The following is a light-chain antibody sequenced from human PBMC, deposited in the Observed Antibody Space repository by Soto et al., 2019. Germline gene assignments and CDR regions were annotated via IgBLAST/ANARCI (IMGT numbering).Light chain of an antibody. V-gene: IGKV1-39*01. CDR2: AAY. CDR3: ELRNCAPVT. CDR1: QSSSSY. Sequence: SRCASEGDRVTITCRASQSSSSYLNWYPQTPGKAHKLLIYAAYSLQSGVQSRFSGSGSGTDITLTIRSLQPEDWATYCSELRNCAPVTFGPGTKVDIK. J-gene: IGKJ3*01.